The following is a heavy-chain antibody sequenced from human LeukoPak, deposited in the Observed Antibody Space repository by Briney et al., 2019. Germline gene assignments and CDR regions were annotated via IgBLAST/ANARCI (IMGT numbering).Heavy chain of an antibody. J-gene: IGHJ3*02. V-gene: IGHV4-39*07. CDR2: IYYSGST. Sequence: PSETLSLTCTVSGGSISSGGYYWSWIRQPPGKGLEWIGSIYYSGSTYYNPSLKSRVTISVDTSKNQFSLKLSSVTAADTAVYYCARGYCSGGSCYSGAFDIWGQGTMVTVSS. CDR1: GGSISSGGYY. D-gene: IGHD2-15*01. CDR3: ARGYCSGGSCYSGAFDI.